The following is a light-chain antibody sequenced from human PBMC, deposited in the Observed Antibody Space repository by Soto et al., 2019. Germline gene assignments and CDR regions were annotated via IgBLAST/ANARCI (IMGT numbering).Light chain of an antibody. V-gene: IGKV3-20*01. CDR1: QSVNTRY. Sequence: EIVLTQSPGTLSLSPGERATLSCRTSQSVNTRYLAWYQQKPGQAPRLLIYGASSRATGIPDRFNGSGSGTDFALTISRLEPEDFAVYYCQQYGTLTYTFGLGTKLEIK. CDR3: QQYGTLTYT. CDR2: GAS. J-gene: IGKJ2*01.